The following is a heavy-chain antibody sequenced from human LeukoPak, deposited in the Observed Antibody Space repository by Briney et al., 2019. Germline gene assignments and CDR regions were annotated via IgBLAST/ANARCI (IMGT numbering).Heavy chain of an antibody. Sequence: PSGTLSLTCTVFGGSISTQYWSWIRQPAGKGLEWIGRIYTSGSTNYNPSLKSRVTMSVDTSKNQFSLKLSSVTAADTAVYYCARGVPPNWFDPWGQGTLVTVSS. CDR3: ARGVPPNWFDP. V-gene: IGHV4-4*07. CDR1: GGSISTQY. CDR2: IYTSGST. J-gene: IGHJ5*02.